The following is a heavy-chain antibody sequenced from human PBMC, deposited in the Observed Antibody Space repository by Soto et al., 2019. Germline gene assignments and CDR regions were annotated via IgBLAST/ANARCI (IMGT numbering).Heavy chain of an antibody. CDR2: ISSSSSTI. V-gene: IGHV3-48*01. CDR1: GFTFSSYS. J-gene: IGHJ4*02. D-gene: IGHD3-3*01. Sequence: GGSLRLSCAASGFTFSSYSMNWVRQAPGKGLEWVSYISSSSSTIYYADSVKGRFTISRDNAKNSLYLQMNSLRAEDTAVYYCARDYMYYDFWSGYQNFDYWGQGTLVTVSS. CDR3: ARDYMYYDFWSGYQNFDY.